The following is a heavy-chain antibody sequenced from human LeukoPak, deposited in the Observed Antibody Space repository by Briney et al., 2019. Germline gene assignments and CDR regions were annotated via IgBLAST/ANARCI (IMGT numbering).Heavy chain of an antibody. V-gene: IGHV1-2*02. CDR2: INPNSGGT. CDR3: ARASGRYSDAFDI. D-gene: IGHD1-26*01. J-gene: IGHJ3*02. CDR1: GYTFTAYY. Sequence: GASVKVSCKASGYTFTAYYINWVRQAPGQGLEWMGCINPNSGGTNYAQNFQGRVTMTRDTSISTAYMELSRLRSDDTALYYCARASGRYSDAFDIWGQGTMVTVSS.